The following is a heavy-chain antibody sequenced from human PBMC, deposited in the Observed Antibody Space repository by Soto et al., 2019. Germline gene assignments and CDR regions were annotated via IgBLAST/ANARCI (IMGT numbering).Heavy chain of an antibody. CDR2: INSDGSST. D-gene: IGHD2-21*02. J-gene: IGHJ4*02. CDR1: GFTFSSYW. Sequence: EVQLVESGGGLVQPGGSLRLSCVASGFTFSSYWMHWVRQAPGKGLVWVSRINSDGSSTSYADSVKGRFTISRDNAKNTLYLQMNSLRAEDTAVYYCARPRPYCGGDCPDSWGQGTLVTVSS. CDR3: ARPRPYCGGDCPDS. V-gene: IGHV3-74*01.